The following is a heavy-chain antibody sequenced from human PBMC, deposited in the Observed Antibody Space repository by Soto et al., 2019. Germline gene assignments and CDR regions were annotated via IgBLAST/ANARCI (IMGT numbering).Heavy chain of an antibody. D-gene: IGHD1-1*01. CDR2: KNRRGTST. CDR3: VRGTPTPGLDI. V-gene: IGHV3-11*05. Sequence: PGGSLRLSCAASGFTCSDYYIDWVRQAPGKGPEWVGRTKNRRGTSTNYVDSVRGRFSTSRDSTRNSLYLNMDSLRVEDTATYYCVRGTPTPGLDIWGRGTTVTVSS. CDR1: GFTCSDYY. J-gene: IGHJ6*02.